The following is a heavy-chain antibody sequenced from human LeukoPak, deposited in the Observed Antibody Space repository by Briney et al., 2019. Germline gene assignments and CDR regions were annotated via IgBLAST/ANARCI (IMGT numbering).Heavy chain of an antibody. J-gene: IGHJ4*02. CDR3: AKDTVRGDFDY. CDR1: GLTFSSYA. V-gene: IGHV3-23*01. Sequence: GGSLRLSCVASGLTFSSYAMSWVRQAPGKGLVWVSAISGTGIYIYHADSVKGRFTISRDNSKNTLYLQMNSLRVEDTAIYYCAKDTVRGDFDYWGQGTLVTVSS. CDR2: ISGTGIYI. D-gene: IGHD3-10*01.